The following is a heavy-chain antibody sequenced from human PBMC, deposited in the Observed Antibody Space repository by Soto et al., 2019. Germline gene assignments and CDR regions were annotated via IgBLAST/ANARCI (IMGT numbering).Heavy chain of an antibody. CDR3: ARDRRYSGYDPLDY. CDR2: IYYSGST. D-gene: IGHD5-12*01. Sequence: PSETLSLTCTVSGGSVSSGSYYWSWIRQPPGKGLEWIGYIYYSGSTNYNPSLKSRVTISVDTSKNQFSLKLSSMTAADTAVYYCARDRRYSGYDPLDYWGQGTLVTVSS. CDR1: GGSVSSGSYY. J-gene: IGHJ4*02. V-gene: IGHV4-61*01.